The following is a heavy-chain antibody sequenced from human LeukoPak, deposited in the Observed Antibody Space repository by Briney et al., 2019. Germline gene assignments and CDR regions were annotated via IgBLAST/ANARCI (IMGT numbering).Heavy chain of an antibody. CDR1: GVSFSGHA. D-gene: IGHD6-13*01. CDR2: ITDSGGST. CDR3: AKEPPRIAAAGMGYYFDY. V-gene: IGHV3-23*01. Sequence: PGGSLRLSCTASGVSFSGHAMSWVRQAPGKGPEWVSGITDSGGSTYYAESVKGRFTISRDNSKNTLYLQMNSLRVEDTAVYYCAKEPPRIAAAGMGYYFDYWGQGTLVTVSS. J-gene: IGHJ4*02.